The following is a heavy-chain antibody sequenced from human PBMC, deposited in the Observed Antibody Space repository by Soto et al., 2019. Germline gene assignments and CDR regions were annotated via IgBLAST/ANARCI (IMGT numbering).Heavy chain of an antibody. CDR3: ARADCGGDCYNNWFDP. CDR2: IYYSGST. Sequence: SETLSLTCTVSGGSVSSYYWSWIRQPPGKGLEWIGYIYYSGSTNYNPSLKSRVTISVDTSKNQFSLKLSSVTAADTAVYYCARADCGGDCYNNWFDPWGQGTLVTVSS. CDR1: GGSVSSYY. D-gene: IGHD2-21*02. V-gene: IGHV4-59*02. J-gene: IGHJ5*02.